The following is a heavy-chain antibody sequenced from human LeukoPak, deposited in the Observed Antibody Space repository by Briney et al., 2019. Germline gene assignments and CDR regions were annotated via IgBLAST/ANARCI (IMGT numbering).Heavy chain of an antibody. CDR2: ISSSGSTI. Sequence: GGSLTLASAAAGFTFSNYYMRWIRQAPGKGLEWVSYISSSGSTIYYADSVKGRFTISRDNAKNSLYLQMNSLRAEDTAVYYCARAMYYYDTWGQGTLVTVSS. CDR1: GFTFSNYY. D-gene: IGHD3-22*01. CDR3: ARAMYYYDT. J-gene: IGHJ5*02. V-gene: IGHV3-11*01.